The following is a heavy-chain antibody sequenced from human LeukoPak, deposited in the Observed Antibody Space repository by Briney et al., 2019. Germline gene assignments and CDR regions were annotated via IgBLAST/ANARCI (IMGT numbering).Heavy chain of an antibody. CDR1: GGSISSSSYY. CDR2: IYYSGST. Sequence: SSETLSLTCTVSGGSISSSSYYWGWIRQPPGKGLEWIVNIYYSGSTYYNPSLKSRVTISVDTSKNQFSLKLSSVTAADTAVYYCARGATMIVVVIHDWYFDLWGRGTLVTVSS. V-gene: IGHV4-39*01. J-gene: IGHJ2*01. D-gene: IGHD3-22*01. CDR3: ARGATMIVVVIHDWYFDL.